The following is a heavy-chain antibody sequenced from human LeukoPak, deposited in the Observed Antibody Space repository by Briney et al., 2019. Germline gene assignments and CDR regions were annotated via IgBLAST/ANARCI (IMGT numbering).Heavy chain of an antibody. CDR2: IDDVGSGT. CDR1: GFTFSNAW. J-gene: IGHJ5*01. CDR3: ATVFDF. Sequence: GGSLRLSCAASGFTFSNAWMSWVRQAPGKGLEWVSRIDDVGSGTSYADSVKGRFTISRDDAKNTVYLQMNSLRAEDTAVYYCATVFDFWGQGTLVTVSS. V-gene: IGHV3-74*01. D-gene: IGHD2-21*02.